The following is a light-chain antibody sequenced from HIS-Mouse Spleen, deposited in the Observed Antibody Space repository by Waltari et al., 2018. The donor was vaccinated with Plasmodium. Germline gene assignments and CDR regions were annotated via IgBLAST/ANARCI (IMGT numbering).Light chain of an antibody. CDR2: EDS. V-gene: IGLV3-10*01. CDR3: YSTDSSGNHRV. CDR1: ALPKKY. Sequence: SYELTQPPSVSVSPGQTARITCSGDALPKKYAYCYQQKSGQAPVLVIYEDSKRPSGITERFSGSSSGTMDTWTISGAQVEDEADYYCYSTDSSGNHRVFGGGTKLTVL. J-gene: IGLJ3*02.